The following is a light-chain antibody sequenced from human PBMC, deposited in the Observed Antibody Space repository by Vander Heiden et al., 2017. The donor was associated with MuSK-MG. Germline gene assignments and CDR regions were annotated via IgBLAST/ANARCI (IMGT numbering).Light chain of an antibody. V-gene: IGKV1-9*01. Sequence: EIKLTQSPSFLSASVGDRVIITCRASQGMSSYLAWYQQKPGKAPKLLIYAASTLQSGVPSRFSGSGSGTEFTLTISSLQPEDFATYYCQQLNSYLFTFGGGTKVEIK. CDR1: QGMSSY. CDR2: AAS. J-gene: IGKJ4*01. CDR3: QQLNSYLFT.